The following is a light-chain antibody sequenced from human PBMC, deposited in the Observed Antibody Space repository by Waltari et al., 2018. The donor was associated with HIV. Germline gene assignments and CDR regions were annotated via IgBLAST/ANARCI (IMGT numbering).Light chain of an antibody. J-gene: IGKJ4*01. CDR3: QQYYTTPLS. CDR1: QSVLYSAPQKNS. V-gene: IGKV4-1*01. Sequence: DFVMTQSPDSLAVSLGEMATIHCKSSQSVLYSAPQKNSLAWYQQKPGQPPKLLISWASTRESGVPARFSGSGSGTDFTLTINNLQAEDVAVYYCQQYYTTPLSFGGGTKVEIK. CDR2: WAS.